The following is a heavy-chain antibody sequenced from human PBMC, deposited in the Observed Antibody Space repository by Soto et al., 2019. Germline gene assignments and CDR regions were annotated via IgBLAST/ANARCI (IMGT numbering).Heavy chain of an antibody. V-gene: IGHV1-69*02. Sequence: QVQLVQSGAEVKRPGSSVKVSCKASGDTFNFYSINWVRQAPGLGLEWMGRVNPIVSMSNYAQKFQGRVTVNADKSTNTTHMEISRPRSEDTAIYYCASSYGSGYRAFDYWGQGALVTVSS. CDR3: ASSYGSGYRAFDY. D-gene: IGHD3-10*01. J-gene: IGHJ4*02. CDR1: GDTFNFYS. CDR2: VNPIVSMS.